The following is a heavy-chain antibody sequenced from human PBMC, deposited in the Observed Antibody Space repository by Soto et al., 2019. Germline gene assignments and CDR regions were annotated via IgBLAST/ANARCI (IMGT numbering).Heavy chain of an antibody. CDR2: ITWNSGTI. CDR3: AKDHYGWEIYGMDV. Sequence: GGAKRLCNTAAGFTIDDYAMHQVRQNAGKGLEWISGITWNSGTIGYADSVKGRFTISRDNGKNSAYLQMNSLRPEDTALYFCAKDHYGWEIYGMDVWGQGTMVTVSS. CDR1: GFTIDDYA. V-gene: IGHV3-9*01. D-gene: IGHD3-10*01. J-gene: IGHJ6*02.